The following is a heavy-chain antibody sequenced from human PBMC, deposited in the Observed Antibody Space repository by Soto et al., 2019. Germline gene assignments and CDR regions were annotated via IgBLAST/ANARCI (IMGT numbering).Heavy chain of an antibody. Sequence: GGSLRLSCAASGFTFDDYGMSWVRQAPGKGLEWVSGINWNGGSTGYADSVKGRFTISRDNAKNSLYLQMNSLRAEDTALYHCARGMTTEVHPAGDVWGKGTTVTVSS. CDR1: GFTFDDYG. D-gene: IGHD4-4*01. V-gene: IGHV3-20*01. J-gene: IGHJ6*04. CDR2: INWNGGST. CDR3: ARGMTTEVHPAGDV.